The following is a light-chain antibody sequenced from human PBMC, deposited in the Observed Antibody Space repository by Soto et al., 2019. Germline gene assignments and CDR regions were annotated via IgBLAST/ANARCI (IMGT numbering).Light chain of an antibody. CDR2: EVN. CDR3: SSYAGSSNV. Sequence: QSALTQPPSASGSPGQSVAISCTGTSSDVGGYNYVSWYQQHPGKAPKLMIYEVNKRPSGVPDRFSGSKSGNTASLTVSGLQADDEAGYYCSSYAGSSNVFGTGTKLTVL. CDR1: SSDVGGYNY. V-gene: IGLV2-8*01. J-gene: IGLJ1*01.